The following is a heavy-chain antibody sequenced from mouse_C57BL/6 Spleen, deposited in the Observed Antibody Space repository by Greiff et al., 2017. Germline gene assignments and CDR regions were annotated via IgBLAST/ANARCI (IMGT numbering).Heavy chain of an antibody. D-gene: IGHD1-1*01. CDR2: INPNNGGT. CDR1: GYTFTDYY. J-gene: IGHJ2*01. V-gene: IGHV1-26*01. CDR3: ARAYGSSYFDY. Sequence: VQLQQSGPELVKPGASVKISCKASGYTFTDYYMNWVKQRHGKGLEWIGDINPNNGGTSYNQKFKGKATWTVDKSSSTAYMELRSLTSEDSAVYYCARAYGSSYFDYWGQGTTLTVSS.